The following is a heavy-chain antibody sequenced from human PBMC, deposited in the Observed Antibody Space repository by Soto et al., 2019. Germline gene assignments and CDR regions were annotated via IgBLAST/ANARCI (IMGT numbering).Heavy chain of an antibody. CDR2: IYTSVST. Sequence: QVQLQESGPGLVKPSETLSLTCTVSGGSISSYYWSWIRQPAGTGLEWIGRIYTSVSTNYNPSLKSRVTMSVDTSKNQFCLKRSAVTAADTAVYYCARELTGEYSRSWFHFDYWGQGTMVTVSS. J-gene: IGHJ4*02. V-gene: IGHV4-4*07. CDR1: GGSISSYY. CDR3: ARELTGEYSRSWFHFDY. D-gene: IGHD6-13*01.